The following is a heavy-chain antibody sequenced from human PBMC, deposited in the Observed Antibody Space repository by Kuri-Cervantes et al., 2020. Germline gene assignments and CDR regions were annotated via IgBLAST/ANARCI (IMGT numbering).Heavy chain of an antibody. V-gene: IGHV3-13*01. CDR2: IGTAGDT. Sequence: GGSLRLSCAASGFTFSSYDMHWVRQATGKGLEWVSAIGTAGDTYYPGSVKGRFTISRDISKNTLYLQMNSLRAEDTAVYYCARGPMHCTGGVCYAVPYYYYMDVWGKGTTVTVSS. J-gene: IGHJ6*03. D-gene: IGHD2-8*02. CDR1: GFTFSSYD. CDR3: ARGPMHCTGGVCYAVPYYYYMDV.